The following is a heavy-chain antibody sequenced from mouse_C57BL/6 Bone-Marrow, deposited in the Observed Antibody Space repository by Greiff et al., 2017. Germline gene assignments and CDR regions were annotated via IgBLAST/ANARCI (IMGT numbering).Heavy chain of an antibody. J-gene: IGHJ3*01. V-gene: IGHV5-6*01. D-gene: IGHD4-1*02. CDR2: ISSGGSYT. CDR1: GFTFSSYG. CDR3: ARLQLGPWFAY. Sequence: EVQVVESGGDLVKPGGSLKLSCAASGFTFSSYGMSWVRQTPDKRLEWVATISSGGSYTYYPDSVKGRFTISRDNAKNTLYLQMSSLKSEDTAMDYCARLQLGPWFAYWGQGNLVTVSA.